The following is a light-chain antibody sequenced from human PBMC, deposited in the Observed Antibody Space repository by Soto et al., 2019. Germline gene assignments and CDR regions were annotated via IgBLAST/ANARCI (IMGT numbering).Light chain of an antibody. CDR3: QHYNSYSEA. CDR2: AAS. V-gene: IGKV1-5*01. J-gene: IGKJ1*01. CDR1: QSIRNY. Sequence: EIQMTQSPATLSASVGDRVTITCRASQSIRNYVAWYQQKPGKAPKLLIYAASTLQSGVPSRFSGSGSGTDFTLTIRSLQPDDFATYYCQHYNSYSEAFGQGTKVDIK.